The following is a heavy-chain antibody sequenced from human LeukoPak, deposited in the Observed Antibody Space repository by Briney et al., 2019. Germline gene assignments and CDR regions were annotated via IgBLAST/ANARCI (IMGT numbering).Heavy chain of an antibody. CDR1: GFTSSSYA. Sequence: GGSLRLSCAASGFTSSSYAMSWVRQAPGKGLEWVSAISGSGGSTYYADSVKGRFTISRDNSKNTLYLQMNSLRAEDTAVYYCAKDQLRMVRGVIAPWGQGTLVTVSS. CDR2: ISGSGGST. J-gene: IGHJ5*02. V-gene: IGHV3-23*01. D-gene: IGHD3-10*01. CDR3: AKDQLRMVRGVIAP.